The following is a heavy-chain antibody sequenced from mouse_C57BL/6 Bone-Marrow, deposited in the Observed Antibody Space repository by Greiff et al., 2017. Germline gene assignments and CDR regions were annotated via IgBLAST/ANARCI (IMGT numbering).Heavy chain of an antibody. CDR1: GYAFSSSW. V-gene: IGHV1-82*01. CDR2: IYPGDGDT. J-gene: IGHJ3*01. Sequence: VQLQQSGPELVKPGASVKISCKASGYAFSSSWMNWVKQRPGKGLEWIGRIYPGDGDTNYNGKFKGKATLTADKSSSTAYMQLSSLTSEVSAVYFCASWLLRGFAYWGQGALVIVSA. D-gene: IGHD2-3*01. CDR3: ASWLLRGFAY.